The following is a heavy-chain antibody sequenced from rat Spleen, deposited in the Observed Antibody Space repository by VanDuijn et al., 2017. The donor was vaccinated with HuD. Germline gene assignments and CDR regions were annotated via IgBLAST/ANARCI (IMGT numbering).Heavy chain of an antibody. Sequence: QVQLKESGPGLVQPSQTLSLACTVSGFSLTSYHVHWVRQPPGKGLEWMGGIWGDGSTNYNSALKSRLSISRDTSKSQVFLKMNSLQTEDTATYYCARAHTTGIRDWLAYWGQGTLVTVSS. D-gene: IGHD1-9*01. J-gene: IGHJ3*01. CDR3: ARAHTTGIRDWLAY. CDR1: GFSLTSYH. CDR2: IWGDGST. V-gene: IGHV2-30*01.